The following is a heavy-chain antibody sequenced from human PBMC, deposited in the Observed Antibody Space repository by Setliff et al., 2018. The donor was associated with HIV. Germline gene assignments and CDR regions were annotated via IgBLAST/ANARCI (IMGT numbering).Heavy chain of an antibody. D-gene: IGHD6-19*01. CDR3: ARRVVAVPAFDY. CDR2: IDSSGST. J-gene: IGHJ4*02. Sequence: PSETLSLTCAVSGDSFSYFYWSWIRQPPGKGLEWIGYIDSSGSTNYNPSLKSRVTISVDTSNNQFSLNLRSVTAADTAVYYCARRVVAVPAFDYWGQGTLVTVS. V-gene: IGHV4-4*08. CDR1: GDSFSYFY.